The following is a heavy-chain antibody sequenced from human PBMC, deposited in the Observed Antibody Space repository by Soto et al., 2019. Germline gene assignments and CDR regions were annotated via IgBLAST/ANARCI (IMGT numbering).Heavy chain of an antibody. Sequence: ASVKVSCKTSGYSFANYGINWVRQAPGQGLEWLGWINTDTGNTVYAQTFQGRVTMTTDTSTSTVFMDLRSLRTDDTAVYYCARELMYTSSPDSWFDPWGLG. D-gene: IGHD6-6*01. J-gene: IGHJ5*02. CDR3: ARELMYTSSPDSWFDP. CDR1: GYSFANYG. V-gene: IGHV1-18*01. CDR2: INTDTGNT.